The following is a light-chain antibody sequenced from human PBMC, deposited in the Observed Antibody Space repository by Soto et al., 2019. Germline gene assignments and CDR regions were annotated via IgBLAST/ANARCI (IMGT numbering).Light chain of an antibody. V-gene: IGKV3-15*01. Sequence: IVLTQSPGTLSLSPGERATLSCLASQSVSSRLAWYQQKPGQAPRLLIYGASTRATGIPARFSGSGSGTEFTLTISSLQSEDFAVYYCQQYNNWPPWTFGQGTKVDIK. CDR2: GAS. CDR3: QQYNNWPPWT. CDR1: QSVSSR. J-gene: IGKJ1*01.